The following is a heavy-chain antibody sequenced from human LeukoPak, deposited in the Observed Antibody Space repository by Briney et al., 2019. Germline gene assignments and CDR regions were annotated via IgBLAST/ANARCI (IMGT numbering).Heavy chain of an antibody. V-gene: IGHV4-34*01. CDR1: GGSLSGYY. J-gene: IGHJ4*02. Sequence: PSETLSLTRAVSGGSLSGYYWSWIRQPPGKGLEWIGEINHSGSTNYNPSLKSRVTLLVDTSKKQFSLNLSSVTAADTAVHCCARGPPGHSTHNHRVDPETTAEYWGQGTLVTVSS. CDR2: INHSGST. D-gene: IGHD4-17*01. CDR3: ARGPPGHSTHNHRVDPETTAEY.